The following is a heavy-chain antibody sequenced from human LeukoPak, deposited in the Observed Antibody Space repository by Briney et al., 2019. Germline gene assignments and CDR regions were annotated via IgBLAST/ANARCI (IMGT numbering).Heavy chain of an antibody. Sequence: TSETLSLTCAVSGYSISSGYYWGWIRQPPGKRLEWIGSIYHSGSTYYNPSLKSGVAISVDTSKNHFSLRLSSVTAADTAVYYCARSAKDDFWSGYYHTYYFDYWGQGTLVTVSS. CDR1: GYSISSGYY. CDR3: ARSAKDDFWSGYYHTYYFDY. D-gene: IGHD3-3*01. V-gene: IGHV4-38-2*01. CDR2: IYHSGST. J-gene: IGHJ4*02.